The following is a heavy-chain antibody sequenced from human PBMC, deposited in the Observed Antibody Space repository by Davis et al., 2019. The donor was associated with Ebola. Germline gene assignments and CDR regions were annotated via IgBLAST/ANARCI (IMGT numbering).Heavy chain of an antibody. D-gene: IGHD2-2*01. CDR1: GGTFSSYT. J-gene: IGHJ4*02. Sequence: SVKVSCKASGGTFSSYTITWVRQAPGQGLEWMGWVIPVFGTTNYAQNFQGRVTLTADESTSTAYMELTNLRPDDTAVYYCAREVGETKLDQWGQGTLVTVSS. V-gene: IGHV1-69*13. CDR3: AREVGETKLDQ. CDR2: VIPVFGTT.